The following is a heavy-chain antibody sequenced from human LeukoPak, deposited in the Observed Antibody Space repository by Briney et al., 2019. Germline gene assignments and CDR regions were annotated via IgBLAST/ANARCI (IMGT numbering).Heavy chain of an antibody. CDR3: ARGPNSNWSGLDF. CDR2: ISSSSSTI. D-gene: IGHD6-6*01. J-gene: IGHJ4*02. CDR1: GFTFSSYS. Sequence: GGSLGLSCAASGFTFSSYSMNWVRQAPGKGLEWVSYISSSSSTIYYADSVKGRFTISRDNAKNSLYLQMNSLRAEDTAVYYCARGPNSNWSGLDFWGQGTLLTVSS. V-gene: IGHV3-48*01.